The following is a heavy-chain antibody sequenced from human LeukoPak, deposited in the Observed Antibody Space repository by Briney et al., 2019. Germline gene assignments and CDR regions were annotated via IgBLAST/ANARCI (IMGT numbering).Heavy chain of an antibody. D-gene: IGHD6-19*01. CDR1: GFTFSSYR. J-gene: IGHJ4*02. CDR2: ISTSSSYI. CDR3: AKRGSGITVAADY. Sequence: GGSLRLSCAASGFTFSSYRMNWVRQAPGKGLEWVSSISTSSSYIYYADSVKGRFAISRANAKNTLYLQMHSLRAEDTAVYYCAKRGSGITVAADYWGQGTLVTVSS. V-gene: IGHV3-21*04.